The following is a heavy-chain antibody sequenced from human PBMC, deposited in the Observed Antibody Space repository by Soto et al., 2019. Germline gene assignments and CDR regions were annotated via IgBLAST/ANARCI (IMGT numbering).Heavy chain of an antibody. J-gene: IGHJ3*02. CDR2: IYYSGST. CDR3: ARHVGYSGYPDAFDI. CDR1: GGSISSYY. V-gene: IGHV4-59*08. D-gene: IGHD5-12*01. Sequence: SETLSLTCTVSGGSISSYYWSWIRQPPGKGLEWIGYIYYSGSTNYNPSLKSRVTISVDTSKNQFSLKLSSVTAADTAVYYCARHVGYSGYPDAFDIWGQGTMVTVSS.